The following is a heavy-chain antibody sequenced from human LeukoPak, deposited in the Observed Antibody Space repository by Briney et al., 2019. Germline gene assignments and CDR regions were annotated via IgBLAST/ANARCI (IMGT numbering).Heavy chain of an antibody. J-gene: IGHJ4*02. D-gene: IGHD3-22*01. V-gene: IGHV1-2*02. CDR1: GYTFIDYF. CDR3: AGVAYIFDSSGYYHGGDFDY. CDR2: INPNSGVT. Sequence: PVASVKVSCKASGYTFIDYFIHWIRQAPGQGLEWMGWINPNSGVTNYAQKFQGRVTMTRDTSISTAYMELSRLDSDDTAVYYCAGVAYIFDSSGYYHGGDFDYWGQGALVTVSS.